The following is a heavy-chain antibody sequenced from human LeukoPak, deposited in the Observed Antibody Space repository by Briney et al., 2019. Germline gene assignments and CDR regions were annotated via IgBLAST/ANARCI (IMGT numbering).Heavy chain of an antibody. D-gene: IGHD3-22*01. J-gene: IGHJ4*02. CDR1: GGSISRYY. V-gene: IGHV4-59*01. CDR3: AREVLGYYYDSSGYFYFDY. Sequence: SETLSLTCTVSGGSISRYYWSWIRQPPGKGLEWIGYIYYGGSTNYNPSLKSRVTISVDTSKNQFSLKLSSVTAADTAVYYCAREVLGYYYDSSGYFYFDYWGQGTLVTVSS. CDR2: IYYGGST.